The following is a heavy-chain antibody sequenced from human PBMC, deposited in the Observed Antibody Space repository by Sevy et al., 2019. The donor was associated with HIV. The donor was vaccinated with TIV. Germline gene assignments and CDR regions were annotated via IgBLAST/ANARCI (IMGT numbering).Heavy chain of an antibody. D-gene: IGHD5-18*01. CDR1: GFTVSSNY. V-gene: IGHV3-53*01. CDR2: IYSGGST. CDR3: ARANVDTAMATLWYYYYGMDV. J-gene: IGHJ6*02. Sequence: GGSLRLSCAASGFTVSSNYMSWVRQAPGKGLEWVSVIYSGGSTYYADSVKGRFTISRDNSKNTLYLQMNSLRAEDTAAYYCARANVDTAMATLWYYYYGMDVWGQGTTVTVSS.